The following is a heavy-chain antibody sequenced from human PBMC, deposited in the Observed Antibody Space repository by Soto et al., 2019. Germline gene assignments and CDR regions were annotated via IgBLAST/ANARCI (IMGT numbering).Heavy chain of an antibody. CDR3: AREAVVVVATTGAGGFDY. D-gene: IGHD2-15*01. CDR1: GFTFSSYG. V-gene: IGHV3-33*01. Sequence: QVQLVESGGGVVQPGRSLRLSCAASGFTFSSYGMHWVRQAPGKGLEWVAIIWYDGSNKYYADSVKGRFTISRDNYKNTLYLQMNSLRAEDTAVYYCAREAVVVVATTGAGGFDYWGQGTLVTVSS. J-gene: IGHJ4*02. CDR2: IWYDGSNK.